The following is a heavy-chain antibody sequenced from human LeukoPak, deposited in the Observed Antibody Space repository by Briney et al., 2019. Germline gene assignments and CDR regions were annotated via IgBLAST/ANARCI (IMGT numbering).Heavy chain of an antibody. D-gene: IGHD6-13*01. J-gene: IGHJ6*03. CDR1: GFTFSSYA. CDR2: ISGSGGST. V-gene: IGHV3-23*01. Sequence: PGGSLRLSCAASGFTFSSYAMSWVRQAPGKGLEWVSAISGSGGSTYYADSVKGRFIISRDNSKNTLYLQMNSLRAEDTAAYYCAKSGYSSSWYRNYYYYMDVWGKGTTVTVSS. CDR3: AKSGYSSSWYRNYYYYMDV.